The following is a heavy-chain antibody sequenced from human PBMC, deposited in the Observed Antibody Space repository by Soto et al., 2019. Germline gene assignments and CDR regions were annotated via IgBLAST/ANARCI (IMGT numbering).Heavy chain of an antibody. Sequence: EVQLVASGGNLVQPGGSLRLSCAASGFTFSTYWIHWVRQTPGKGLVWVSRINIDGSSTNYADSVKGRFTISRDNARNTLYLQKNSLRLEDAAVYYCARGQQCGYYVVNWGQGTLVTVSS. J-gene: IGHJ4*02. CDR1: GFTFSTYW. CDR2: INIDGSST. D-gene: IGHD2-21*01. V-gene: IGHV3-74*01. CDR3: ARGQQCGYYVVN.